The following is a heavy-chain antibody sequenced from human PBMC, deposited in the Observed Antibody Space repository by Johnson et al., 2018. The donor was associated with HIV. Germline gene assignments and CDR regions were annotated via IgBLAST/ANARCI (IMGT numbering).Heavy chain of an antibody. CDR3: AKVGGVVIFSQLVDAFDI. J-gene: IGHJ3*02. V-gene: IGHV3-23*04. Sequence: VQLVESGGGLVQPGGSLRLSCAASGFTFSSYAMSWVRQAPGKGLEWVSAISGSGGRTYYADSVKGRFTIPRDNSKTTLYLQMNSLRAEDTAVYYCAKVGGVVIFSQLVDAFDIWGQGTMVTVSS. CDR2: ISGSGGRT. CDR1: GFTFSSYA. D-gene: IGHD3-3*01.